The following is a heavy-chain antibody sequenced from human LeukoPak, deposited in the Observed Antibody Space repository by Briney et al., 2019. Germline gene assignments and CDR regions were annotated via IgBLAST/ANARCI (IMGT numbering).Heavy chain of an antibody. CDR3: ARAGIALKGVDP. Sequence: SETLSLTCTVSGGSISSGGYYWSWIRQHPGKGLEWIGYIYYSGSTYYNPSLKSRVTISVDTSKNQFSLKLSSVTAADTAVYYCARAGIALKGVDPWGQGTLVTVSS. CDR1: GGSISSGGYY. D-gene: IGHD6-13*01. CDR2: IYYSGST. J-gene: IGHJ5*02. V-gene: IGHV4-31*03.